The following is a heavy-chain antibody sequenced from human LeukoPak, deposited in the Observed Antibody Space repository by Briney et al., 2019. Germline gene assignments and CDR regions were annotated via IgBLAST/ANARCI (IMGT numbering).Heavy chain of an antibody. CDR3: AKDPYRVIVATGNYLDP. Sequence: GGSLRLSCVASGFTFYSYGMHWVRQAPGKGLEWVAVISHDGSNIHYGDSVKGRFTISRDNSKNTLYLQMNSLRAEDTAVYHCAKDPYRVIVATGNYLDPWGQGTLVTVSS. CDR1: GFTFYSYG. D-gene: IGHD3-22*01. CDR2: ISHDGSNI. V-gene: IGHV3-30*18. J-gene: IGHJ5*02.